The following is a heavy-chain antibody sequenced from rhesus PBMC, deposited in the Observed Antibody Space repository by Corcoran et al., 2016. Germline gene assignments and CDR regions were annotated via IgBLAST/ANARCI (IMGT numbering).Heavy chain of an antibody. CDR1: GGYFSGYY. Sequence: QVQLQESGPGLVKPTETLSLTCAVSGGYFSGYYWGWTRPPPGKRLEWIGYIRGSSGSTDYNPSLKSRVTISTDTSKNQFSLKLSSVTAADTAVYYCASLNTLYFDYWGQGVLVTVSS. CDR3: ASLNTLYFDY. D-gene: IGHD4-23*01. J-gene: IGHJ4*01. V-gene: IGHV4-165*01. CDR2: IRGSSGST.